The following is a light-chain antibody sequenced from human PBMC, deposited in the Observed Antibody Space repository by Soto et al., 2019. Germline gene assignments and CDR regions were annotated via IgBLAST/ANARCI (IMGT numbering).Light chain of an antibody. J-gene: IGKJ3*01. CDR2: WAS. CDR3: QQYYSTPPT. CDR1: QRVLYSSNNKNY. Sequence: DIVMTQSPDSLAVYLGERATTNSKSSQRVLYSSNNKNYLAWYQQKPGQPPKLLIYWASTRESGVPDRFSGSGSGTDFTLTISSLQAEDVAVYYCQQYYSTPPTFGPGTKVDIK. V-gene: IGKV4-1*01.